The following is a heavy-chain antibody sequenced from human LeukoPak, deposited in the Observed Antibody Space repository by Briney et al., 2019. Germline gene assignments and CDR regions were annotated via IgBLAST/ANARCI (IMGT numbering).Heavy chain of an antibody. Sequence: GASVKVSCKASGYTFTSYGISWVRQAPGQGLEWMGWISAYNGNTNYAQKLQGRVTMTTDTSTSTAYMELRSLRSDDTAVYYCARTETTRSGMAVAGSWFDPWGQGTLVTVSS. J-gene: IGHJ5*02. V-gene: IGHV1-18*01. D-gene: IGHD6-19*01. CDR2: ISAYNGNT. CDR3: ARTETTRSGMAVAGSWFDP. CDR1: GYTFTSYG.